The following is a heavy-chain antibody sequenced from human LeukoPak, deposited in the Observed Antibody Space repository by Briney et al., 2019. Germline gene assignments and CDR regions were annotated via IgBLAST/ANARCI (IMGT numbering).Heavy chain of an antibody. Sequence: PSETLSLTCAVYGGSFSGYYWSWIRQPPGKGLEWIGEINHSGSTNYNPSLKSRVTISVDTSKNQFSLKLSSVTAADTAVYYCTRAGGSSDYGDYWSQGTLVTVSS. CDR1: GGSFSGYY. V-gene: IGHV4-34*01. D-gene: IGHD3-22*01. CDR2: INHSGST. CDR3: TRAGGSSDYGDY. J-gene: IGHJ4*02.